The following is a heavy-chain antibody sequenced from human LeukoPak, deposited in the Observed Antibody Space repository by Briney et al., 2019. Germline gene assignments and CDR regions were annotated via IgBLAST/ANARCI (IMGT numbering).Heavy chain of an antibody. V-gene: IGHV1-69*04. Sequence: SVKVSYKASGGTFSSYAIGWVRQAPGQGLEWMGRIIPILGIANYAQKFQGRVTITADKSTSTAYMELSSLRSEDTAVYYCARPRGYYGSGPYAFDIWGQGTMVTVSS. CDR2: IIPILGIA. D-gene: IGHD3-10*01. CDR3: ARPRGYYGSGPYAFDI. J-gene: IGHJ3*02. CDR1: GGTFSSYA.